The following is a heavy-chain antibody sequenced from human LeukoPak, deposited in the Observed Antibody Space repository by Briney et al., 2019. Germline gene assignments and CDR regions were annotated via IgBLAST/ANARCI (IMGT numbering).Heavy chain of an antibody. CDR3: ARDFYDSSGYYWDYWYFDL. D-gene: IGHD3-22*01. V-gene: IGHV1-46*01. CDR1: GYTFTSYY. J-gene: IGHJ2*01. Sequence: EASVKVSCKASGYTFTSYYMHWVRQAPGQGLEWMGIINPSGGSTSYAQKFQGRVTMTRDTSTSTVYMELSSLRSEDTAVYYCARDFYDSSGYYWDYWYFDLWGRGTLVTVSS. CDR2: INPSGGST.